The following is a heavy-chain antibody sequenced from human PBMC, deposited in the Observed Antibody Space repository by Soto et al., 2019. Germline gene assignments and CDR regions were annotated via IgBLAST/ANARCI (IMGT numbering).Heavy chain of an antibody. CDR3: AKEYIAVAGSPLASIYYYYYGMDV. J-gene: IGHJ6*02. CDR1: GFTFSSYG. CDR2: ISYDGSNK. D-gene: IGHD6-19*01. V-gene: IGHV3-30*18. Sequence: GGSLRLSCAASGFTFSSYGMHWVRQAPGKGLEWVAVISYDGSNKYYADSVKGRFTISRDNSKNTLYLQMNSLRAEDTAVYYCAKEYIAVAGSPLASIYYYYYGMDVWGQGTTVTVSS.